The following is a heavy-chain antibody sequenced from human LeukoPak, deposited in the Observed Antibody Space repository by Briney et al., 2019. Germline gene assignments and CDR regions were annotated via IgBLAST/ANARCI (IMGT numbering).Heavy chain of an antibody. V-gene: IGHV3-48*01. J-gene: IGHJ4*02. CDR2: ISSSSSTI. CDR3: ASFSRIAVAGHFDY. D-gene: IGHD6-19*01. Sequence: GGFLRLSCAAFGFTFSSYSMNWVRQAPGKGLGWVSYISSSSSTIYYADSVKGRFTISRDNAKNSLYLQMNSLRAEDTAVYYCASFSRIAVAGHFDYWGQGTLVTVSS. CDR1: GFTFSSYS.